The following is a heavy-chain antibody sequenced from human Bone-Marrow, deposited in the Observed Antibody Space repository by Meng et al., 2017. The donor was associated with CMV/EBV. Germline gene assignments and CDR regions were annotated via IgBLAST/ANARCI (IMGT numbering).Heavy chain of an antibody. CDR2: IRYDGSNK. D-gene: IGHD6-19*01. CDR1: GFTFSSYG. Sequence: GGSLRLSCAASGFTFSSYGMHWVRQAPGKGLEWVAFIRYDGSNKYYADSVKGRFTTSRDNSKNTLYLQMNSLRAEDTAVYYCAKGARLVPYFDYWGQGTLVTVSS. J-gene: IGHJ4*02. CDR3: AKGARLVPYFDY. V-gene: IGHV3-30*02.